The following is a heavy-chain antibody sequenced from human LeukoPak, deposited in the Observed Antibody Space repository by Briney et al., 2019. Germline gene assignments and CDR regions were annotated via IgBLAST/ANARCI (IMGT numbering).Heavy chain of an antibody. Sequence: PSETLSLTCTVSGGSISSYYWSWIRQPPGKGLEWIGYIYYSGSTYYNPSLKSRVTISLDTSRNQFSLKLSSATAADTAVYCCASRIAVAGIFDYWGQGTLVTVSS. J-gene: IGHJ4*02. CDR2: IYYSGST. CDR3: ASRIAVAGIFDY. CDR1: GGSISSYY. V-gene: IGHV4-59*01. D-gene: IGHD6-19*01.